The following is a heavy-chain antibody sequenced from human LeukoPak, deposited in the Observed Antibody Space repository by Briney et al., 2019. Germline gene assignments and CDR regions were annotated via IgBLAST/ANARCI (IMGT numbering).Heavy chain of an antibody. J-gene: IGHJ4*02. V-gene: IGHV4-4*07. D-gene: IGHD2-15*01. Sequence: SETLSLTCTVSGGFISNYYWSWIRQPAGKGLEWIGRIHTSGNTLYNPSLKSRVTMSVDTSKNQFSPKLSSATAADTAVYYCARGPPHGGTYFDSWGQGTLVTVSS. CDR1: GGFISNYY. CDR3: ARGPPHGGTYFDS. CDR2: IHTSGNT.